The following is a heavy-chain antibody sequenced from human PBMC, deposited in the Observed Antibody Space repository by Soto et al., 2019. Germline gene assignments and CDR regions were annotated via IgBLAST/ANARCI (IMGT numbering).Heavy chain of an antibody. V-gene: IGHV4-59*01. CDR1: GGSISSYY. D-gene: IGHD6-19*01. J-gene: IGHJ4*02. Sequence: SETLSLTCTVSGGSISSYYWSWIRQPPGKGLEWIGYIYYSGSTNYNPSLKSRVTISVDTSKNQFSLKLSSVTAADTAVYYCARAPPLQQWLVQGLFFDYWGQGTLVTVSS. CDR3: ARAPPLQQWLVQGLFFDY. CDR2: IYYSGST.